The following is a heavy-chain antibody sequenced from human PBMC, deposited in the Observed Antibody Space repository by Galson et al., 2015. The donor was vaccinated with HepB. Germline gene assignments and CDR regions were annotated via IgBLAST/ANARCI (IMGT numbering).Heavy chain of an antibody. D-gene: IGHD3-9*01. CDR3: ARGRKLRYFDRLLQDDWYFDL. Sequence: SLRLSCAASAFTFNAYAMHWVRQAPGKGLEWVTAISFDGSNKYYADSVKGRFTISRDNFKNTLYLQMNSLGAEDTAVYYCARGRKLRYFDRLLQDDWYFDLWGRGTLVTVSS. J-gene: IGHJ2*01. CDR2: ISFDGSNK. V-gene: IGHV3-30*04. CDR1: AFTFNAYA.